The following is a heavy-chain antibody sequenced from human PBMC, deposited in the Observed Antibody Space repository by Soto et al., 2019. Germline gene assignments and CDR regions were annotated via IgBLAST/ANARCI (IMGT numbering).Heavy chain of an antibody. CDR1: GTSIISTTKY. J-gene: IGHJ4*02. CDR3: ARQDHGDYEFFFDY. V-gene: IGHV4-39*01. CDR2: ISSIGST. D-gene: IGHD4-17*01. Sequence: SETLSLTCTVSGTSIISTTKYWGWIRQPPGRGLEWIGTISSIGSTYYNPSLEGRVTISVDTSKNQFSLKVTSVTAADTGLYYCARQDHGDYEFFFDYWGQGTLVTVSS.